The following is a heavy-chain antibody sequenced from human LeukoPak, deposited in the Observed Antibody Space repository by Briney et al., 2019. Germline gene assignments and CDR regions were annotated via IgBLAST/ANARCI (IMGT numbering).Heavy chain of an antibody. CDR1: GYTLTELS. D-gene: IGHD6-19*01. J-gene: IGHJ4*02. V-gene: IGHV1-24*01. CDR2: FDPEDGER. CDR3: ATQWLVRGLGCYFDY. Sequence: GASVKDSCKVSGYTLTELSMHWVRQAPGKGLEWMGGFDPEDGERIYAQKLQGRVTMTEDASTDTAYMELSSLRSEDTAVYYCATQWLVRGLGCYFDYWGQGTLVTVSS.